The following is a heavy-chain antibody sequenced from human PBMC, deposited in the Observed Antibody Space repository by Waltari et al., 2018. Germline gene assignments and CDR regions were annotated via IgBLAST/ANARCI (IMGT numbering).Heavy chain of an antibody. D-gene: IGHD3-22*01. CDR1: GGSISSSSYY. Sequence: QVQLQESGPGLVKPSETLSLTCTVSGGSISSSSYYWGWIRQPPGKGLEWIGSIYYSGSTYYNPSLKSRVTISVDTSKNQFSLKLSSVTAADTAVYYCADDSSGNDAFDIWGQGTMVTVSS. V-gene: IGHV4-39*01. CDR3: ADDSSGNDAFDI. CDR2: IYYSGST. J-gene: IGHJ3*02.